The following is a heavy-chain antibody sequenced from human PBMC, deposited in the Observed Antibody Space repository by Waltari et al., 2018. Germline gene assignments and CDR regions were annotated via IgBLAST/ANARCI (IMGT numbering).Heavy chain of an antibody. CDR2: INPSGGST. D-gene: IGHD3-22*01. Sequence: QVQLVQSGAEVKKPGASVKVSCKASGYTFTSYYMHWVRQAPGQGLEWMGIINPSGGSTSYAQKFQGRVTMTRDTSTSTVYMELSSLRSEDTAVYYCARGPPHYYDSSGYDYSFDYWGQGTLVTVSS. CDR3: ARGPPHYYDSSGYDYSFDY. V-gene: IGHV1-46*01. J-gene: IGHJ4*02. CDR1: GYTFTSYY.